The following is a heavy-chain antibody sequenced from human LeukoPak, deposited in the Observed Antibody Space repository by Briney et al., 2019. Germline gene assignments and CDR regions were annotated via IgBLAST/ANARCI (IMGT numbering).Heavy chain of an antibody. CDR2: IYSGGST. CDR3: ARDAWDSSGYYPYYFDY. J-gene: IGHJ4*02. CDR1: GFTFSSYS. Sequence: GGSLRLSCAASGFTFSSYSMNWVRQAPGKGLEWVSVIYSGGSTYYADSVKGRFTISRDNSKNTLYLQMNSLRAEDTAVYYCARDAWDSSGYYPYYFDYWGQGTLVTVSS. V-gene: IGHV3-53*01. D-gene: IGHD3-22*01.